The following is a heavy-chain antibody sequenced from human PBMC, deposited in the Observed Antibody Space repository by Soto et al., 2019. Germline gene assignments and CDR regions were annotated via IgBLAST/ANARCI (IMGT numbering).Heavy chain of an antibody. V-gene: IGHV1-69*02. CDR3: ARVQLKYCSGGSCYSLSAFDI. Sequence: QVQLVQSGAEVKKPGSSVKVSCKASGGTFSSYTISWVRQAPGQGLEWMGRIIPILGIANYAQKFQGRVTITAAKSTSTAYMELSSLRSEDTAVYYCARVQLKYCSGGSCYSLSAFDIWGQGTMVTVSS. D-gene: IGHD2-15*01. CDR2: IIPILGIA. J-gene: IGHJ3*02. CDR1: GGTFSSYT.